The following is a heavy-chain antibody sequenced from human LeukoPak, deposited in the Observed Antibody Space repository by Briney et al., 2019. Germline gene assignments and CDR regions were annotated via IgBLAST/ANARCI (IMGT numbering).Heavy chain of an antibody. J-gene: IGHJ3*02. CDR2: IYYSGST. CDR1: GGSISCYC. Sequence: SETLSLTCTVCGGSISCYCCSWLRQPPGKGLEWIGHIYYSGSTNYNPSLKSRVTISVDTSKNQFSLKLSSVTTADTAVYYCAKHEALELRIFDIWGQGTMVTVSS. CDR3: AKHEALELRIFDI. D-gene: IGHD1-7*01. V-gene: IGHV4-59*08.